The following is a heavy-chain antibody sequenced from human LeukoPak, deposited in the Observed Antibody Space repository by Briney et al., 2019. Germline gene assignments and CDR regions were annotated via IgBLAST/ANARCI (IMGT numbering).Heavy chain of an antibody. J-gene: IGHJ4*02. CDR2: ISSSSSYT. CDR1: GFTFSDYY. V-gene: IGHV3-11*05. Sequence: MTGGSLRLSCAASGFTFSDYYMSWIRQAPGKGLEWVSYISSSSSYTNYADSVKGRFTISRDNAKNSLYLQMNSLRAEDTAVYYCARENAIYDAVGYYFDYWGQGTLVTVSS. CDR3: ARENAIYDAVGYYFDY. D-gene: IGHD2-21*01.